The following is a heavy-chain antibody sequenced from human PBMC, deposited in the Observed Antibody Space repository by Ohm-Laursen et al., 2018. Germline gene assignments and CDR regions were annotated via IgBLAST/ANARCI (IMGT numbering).Heavy chain of an antibody. D-gene: IGHD4-23*01. CDR1: GYTFSSYD. Sequence: GASVKVSCKASGYTFSSYDIIWVRQASGQGPEWMGWMNPNSHNTGYARKFRGRVSMTSDSSISTAYMELYSLTSEDTATYYCARAVRYQLLYDPWGQGTLVTVSS. CDR3: ARAVRYQLLYDP. CDR2: MNPNSHNT. J-gene: IGHJ5*02. V-gene: IGHV1-8*01.